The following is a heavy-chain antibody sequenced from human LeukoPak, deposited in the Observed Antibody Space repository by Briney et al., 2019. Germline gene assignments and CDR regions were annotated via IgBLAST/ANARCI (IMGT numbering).Heavy chain of an antibody. J-gene: IGHJ4*02. CDR1: GYGFPTYW. CDR2: IYPGDSDT. D-gene: IGHD4-17*01. Sequence: GESLQISSKGSGYGFPTYWIGWVRQMPGKGLEWMGIIYPGDSDTRYSPSFQGQVTISADKSISTAYLQWSSLKASDTAMYYCARHPADYGDYFDYWGQGTLVTVSS. CDR3: ARHPADYGDYFDY. V-gene: IGHV5-51*01.